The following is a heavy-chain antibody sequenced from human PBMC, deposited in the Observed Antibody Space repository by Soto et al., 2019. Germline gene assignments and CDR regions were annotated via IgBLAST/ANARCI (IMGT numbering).Heavy chain of an antibody. V-gene: IGHV4-59*12. CDR3: ASHLTIPGRRGLDS. J-gene: IGHJ4*02. CDR1: GGSISSYY. CDR2: IYSSGST. Sequence: SETLSLTCTVSGGSISSYYWSWIRQPPGKGLEWIGYIYSSGSTNYNPSLKGRVTISVDKSKNQFSLQLNSVTAADTAVYYCASHLTIPGRRGLDSGAQETLVTVPS. D-gene: IGHD2-15*01.